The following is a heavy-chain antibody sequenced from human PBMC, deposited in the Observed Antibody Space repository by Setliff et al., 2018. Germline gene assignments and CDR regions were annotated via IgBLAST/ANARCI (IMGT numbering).Heavy chain of an antibody. D-gene: IGHD2-2*01. V-gene: IGHV4-39*06. Sequence: TLSLTCSVSDGSMTSGSYYWGWIRQPPGKGLEWIGSVYYSGTTYYNPSLKSRLTMSVDTSKNQFTLKVISVTAADTAVYYCARLSCSSNSCPFDFWVQGTLVTVSS. CDR2: VYYSGTT. CDR1: DGSMTSGSYY. J-gene: IGHJ4*02. CDR3: ARLSCSSNSCPFDF.